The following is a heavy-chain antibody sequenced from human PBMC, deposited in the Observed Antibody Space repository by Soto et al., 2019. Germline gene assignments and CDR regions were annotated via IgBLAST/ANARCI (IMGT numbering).Heavy chain of an antibody. CDR2: IYHSGST. J-gene: IGHJ6*02. Sequence: PSETLSLTCAVSGGSISSSNWWSWVRQPPGKGLEWIGEIYHSGSTNYNPSLKSRVTISVDKSKNQFSLKLSSVTAADTAVYYCARGGPYGSGSYYRYYYYGMDVWGQGTTVTVSS. CDR3: ARGGPYGSGSYYRYYYYGMDV. V-gene: IGHV4-4*02. CDR1: GGSISSSNW. D-gene: IGHD3-10*01.